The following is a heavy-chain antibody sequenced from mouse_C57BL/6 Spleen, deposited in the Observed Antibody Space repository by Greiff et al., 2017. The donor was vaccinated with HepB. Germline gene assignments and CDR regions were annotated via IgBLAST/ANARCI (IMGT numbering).Heavy chain of an antibody. CDR3: AREGGITTVDYAMDY. J-gene: IGHJ4*01. Sequence: QVQLQQSGAELVKPGASVKLSCKASGYTFTSYWMHWVKQRPGQGLEWIGMIHPNSGSTNYNEKFKSKATLTVDKSSSTAYMQLSSLTSEDSAVYYCAREGGITTVDYAMDYWGQGTSVTVSS. CDR2: IHPNSGST. CDR1: GYTFTSYW. D-gene: IGHD1-1*01. V-gene: IGHV1-64*01.